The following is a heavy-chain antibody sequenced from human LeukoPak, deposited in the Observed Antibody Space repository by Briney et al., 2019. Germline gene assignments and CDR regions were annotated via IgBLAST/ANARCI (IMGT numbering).Heavy chain of an antibody. CDR2: ISGSGGST. V-gene: IGHV3-23*01. CDR1: GFTFSSYA. J-gene: IGHJ2*01. D-gene: IGHD3-10*01. CDR3: AKALERVQGVTWYFDL. Sequence: PGGSLRLSCAASGFTFSSYAMSWVRQAPGKGLEWVSAISGSGGSTYYAVSLKGRFTISRDNSKNTLYLQMNSLRAEDTAVYYCAKALERVQGVTWYFDLWGRGTLVTVSS.